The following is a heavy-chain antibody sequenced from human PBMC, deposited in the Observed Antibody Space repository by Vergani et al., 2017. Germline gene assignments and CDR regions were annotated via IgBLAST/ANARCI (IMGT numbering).Heavy chain of an antibody. Sequence: VQLVESGGGVVQPGRSLRLSCAASGFTFSNYAMSWVRQAPGTGLEWVSAISGSGGSTYYADSVKGRFTISRDNSKNTLYLQMNSLRAEDTAVYYCAKAITFGVVKTNLICFDYWGQGTLVTVSS. CDR3: AKAITFGVVKTNLICFDY. CDR1: GFTFSNYA. D-gene: IGHD3-3*01. CDR2: ISGSGGST. J-gene: IGHJ4*02. V-gene: IGHV3-23*04.